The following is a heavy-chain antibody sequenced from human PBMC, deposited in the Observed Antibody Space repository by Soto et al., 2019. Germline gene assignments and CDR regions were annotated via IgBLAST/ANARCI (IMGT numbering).Heavy chain of an antibody. CDR1: GFTLSSYA. CDR3: AKDAYYCSGGSCTNYYYYYMDV. CDR2: ISGSGGST. Sequence: GVSLRLSCAASGFTLSSYAMRWVRQAPGKGLEWVSAISGSGGSTYYADSVKGRFTISRDNSKNTLYLQMNSLRAEDTAVYYCAKDAYYCSGGSCTNYYYYYMDVWGKGTTVNVS. D-gene: IGHD2-15*01. V-gene: IGHV3-23*01. J-gene: IGHJ6*03.